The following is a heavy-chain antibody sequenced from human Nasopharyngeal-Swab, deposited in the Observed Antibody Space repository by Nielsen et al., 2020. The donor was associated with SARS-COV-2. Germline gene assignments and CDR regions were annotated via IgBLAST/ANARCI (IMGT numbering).Heavy chain of an antibody. D-gene: IGHD3-10*01. CDR3: AGAPSPNSFYYFMDV. CDR2: ISSGTSTI. V-gene: IGHV3-48*03. CDR1: GFTLATYE. Sequence: GESLKISCVASGFTLATYEMNWVRQAPGKGLEWLSYISSGTSTIYYADSVKGRSTISRDNAKNSLYLQMDSLRAEDTAVYYCAGAPSPNSFYYFMDVWGKGTTVTVSS. J-gene: IGHJ6*03.